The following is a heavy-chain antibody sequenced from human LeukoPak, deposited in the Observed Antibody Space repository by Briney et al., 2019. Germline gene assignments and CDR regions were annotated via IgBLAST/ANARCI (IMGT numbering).Heavy chain of an antibody. CDR1: GDSVSSNSAA. CDR2: TYYRSKWYN. V-gene: IGHV6-1*01. CDR3: AREEVGATESPYYYYYGMDV. J-gene: IGHJ6*02. Sequence: SQTLSLTCAISGDSVSSNSAAWNWIRQSPSRGLEWLGRTYYRSKWYNDYAVSVKGRITINPDTSKNQFSLQLNSVTPEDTAVYYCAREEVGATESPYYYYYGMDVWGQGTTVTVSS. D-gene: IGHD1-26*01.